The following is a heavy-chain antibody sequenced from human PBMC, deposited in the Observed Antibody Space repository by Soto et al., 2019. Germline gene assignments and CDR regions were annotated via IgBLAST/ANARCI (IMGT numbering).Heavy chain of an antibody. CDR2: ISRDGGTK. V-gene: IGHV3-30*03. J-gene: IGHJ4*02. Sequence: QVQLVESGGGVVQPGRSLRLSCAVSGFTVSTYGMHWVRQAPGKGLEWVAVISRDGGTKYYAGSVKGRFTISRDNSRNAWFLEMKSLRGDDVAVYYCAGEDASGYWGEGTLVTVSS. CDR1: GFTVSTYG. D-gene: IGHD2-21*01. CDR3: AGEDASGY.